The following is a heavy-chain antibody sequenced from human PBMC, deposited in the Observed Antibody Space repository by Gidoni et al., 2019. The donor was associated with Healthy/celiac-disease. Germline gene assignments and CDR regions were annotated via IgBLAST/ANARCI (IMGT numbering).Heavy chain of an antibody. CDR1: GFTFSNAW. Sequence: EVQLVESGGGLVKPGGSLSLSCAASGFTFSNAWMSWVRQAPGKGLEWVGRIKSKTDGGTTDYAAPVKGRFTISRDDSKNTLYLQMNSLKTEDTAVYYCTTDLTPSEFTYYYDSSGYLGVWGQGTLVTVSS. D-gene: IGHD3-22*01. CDR2: IKSKTDGGTT. V-gene: IGHV3-15*01. J-gene: IGHJ4*02. CDR3: TTDLTPSEFTYYYDSSGYLGV.